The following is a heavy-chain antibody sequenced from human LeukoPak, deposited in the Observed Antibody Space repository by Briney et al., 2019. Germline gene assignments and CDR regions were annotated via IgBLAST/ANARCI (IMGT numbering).Heavy chain of an antibody. V-gene: IGHV5-51*01. CDR1: GYSFTTYW. J-gene: IGHJ5*02. CDR2: IYPDDSDT. D-gene: IGHD3-10*01. Sequence: ESLKISCKTSGYSFTTYWIGWVRQMPGTGLEWVGAIYPDDSDTRYSPSFQGQVVISADRSIRTAYLQWNTLKTSDTAMYYCVRRRGASGTINHFDPWGQGTLVTVSS. CDR3: VRRRGASGTINHFDP.